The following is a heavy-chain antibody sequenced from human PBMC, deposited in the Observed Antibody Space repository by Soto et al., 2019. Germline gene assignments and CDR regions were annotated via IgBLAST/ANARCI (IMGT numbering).Heavy chain of an antibody. J-gene: IGHJ4*02. V-gene: IGHV1-69*02. D-gene: IGHD3-9*01. Sequence: ASVKVSCKASGGTFSRYSITWVRQAPGHGLEWIGRIIPIFGIPTYAQKFQGRVTMTRDTSTSTVYMELSSLRSEDTAVYYCARGGQLRYLDWLLDYWGQGTLVTVS. CDR2: IIPIFGIP. CDR3: ARGGQLRYLDWLLDY. CDR1: GGTFSRYS.